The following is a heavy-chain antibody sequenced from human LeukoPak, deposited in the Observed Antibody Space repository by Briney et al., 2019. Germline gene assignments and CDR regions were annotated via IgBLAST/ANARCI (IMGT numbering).Heavy chain of an antibody. Sequence: GGSLRLPCAASGFTFSDYYMSWIRQAPGKGLEWVSYISSGSTIYYADSVKGRFTISRDNAKNSLYLQMNSLRAEDTAVYYCARVDATHSDYWGQGTLVTVSS. D-gene: IGHD2-15*01. J-gene: IGHJ4*02. V-gene: IGHV3-11*04. CDR3: ARVDATHSDY. CDR2: ISSGSTI. CDR1: GFTFSDYY.